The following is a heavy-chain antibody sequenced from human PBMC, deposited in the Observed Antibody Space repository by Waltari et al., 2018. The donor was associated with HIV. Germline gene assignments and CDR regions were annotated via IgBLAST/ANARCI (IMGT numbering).Heavy chain of an antibody. CDR3: ARDFWGGYYYGMDV. Sequence: EVQLVESGGGLVKPGGSLRLSCAASGFTFSSYRMNWVRQAPGKGLECVASISSSSYIYYADSVKGRFTISRDNAKNSLYLQMNSLRAEDTAVYYCARDFWGGYYYGMDVWGQGTTVTVSS. CDR1: GFTFSSYR. CDR2: ISSSSYI. D-gene: IGHD3-16*01. J-gene: IGHJ6*02. V-gene: IGHV3-21*01.